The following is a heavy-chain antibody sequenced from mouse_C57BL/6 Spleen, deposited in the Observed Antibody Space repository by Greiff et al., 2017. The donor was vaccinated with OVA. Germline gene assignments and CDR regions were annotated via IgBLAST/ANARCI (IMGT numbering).Heavy chain of an antibody. D-gene: IGHD3-1*01. CDR3: ARGATGDYFDY. CDR1: GYAFSSSW. Sequence: VQLQQSGPELVKPGASVKISCKASGYAFSSSWMHWVKQRPGKGLEWIGRIYPGDGDTNYNGKVKGKATLTADKSSSTAYMQLSSLTSEDSAVYCCARGATGDYFDYWGQGTTLTVSS. CDR2: IYPGDGDT. J-gene: IGHJ2*01. V-gene: IGHV1-82*01.